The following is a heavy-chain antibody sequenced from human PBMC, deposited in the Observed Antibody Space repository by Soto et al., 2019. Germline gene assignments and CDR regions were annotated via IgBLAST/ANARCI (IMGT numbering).Heavy chain of an antibody. CDR1: GFTFSSYG. Sequence: QVQLVESGGGVVQPGRSLRLSCAASGFTFSSYGMHWVRQAPGKGLEWVAVISYDGSNKYYADSVKGRFTISRDNSKNTLYLQMNSLRADDTAVYYCAKDLEGARFLDYYYYGMDVWGQGTTVTVSS. J-gene: IGHJ6*02. D-gene: IGHD1-26*01. CDR3: AKDLEGARFLDYYYYGMDV. V-gene: IGHV3-30*18. CDR2: ISYDGSNK.